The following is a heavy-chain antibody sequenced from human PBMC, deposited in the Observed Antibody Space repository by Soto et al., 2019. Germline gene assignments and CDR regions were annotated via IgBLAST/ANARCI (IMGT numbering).Heavy chain of an antibody. CDR1: GYTFTSNS. CDR2: ISADNGET. V-gene: IGHV1-18*04. D-gene: IGHD3-16*02. CDR3: ARVWGSYRAPSGGAGFDP. J-gene: IGHJ5*02. Sequence: QVQLVQSGAELKKPGASVKVSCAASGYTFTSNSITWVRQAPGQGLEWMGWISADNGETSYAEKFQGRLTMTTDTSTSTAYMELRSLRSDDTAVYYCARVWGSYRAPSGGAGFDPWGQGTLVTVSS.